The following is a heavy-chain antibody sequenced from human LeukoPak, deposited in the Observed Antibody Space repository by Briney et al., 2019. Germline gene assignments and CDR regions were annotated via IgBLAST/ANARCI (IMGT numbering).Heavy chain of an antibody. Sequence: GESLKISCKGSGYSFTSYWIGWVRQMPGKGLEWMGIIYPGDSDTRYSPSFQGQVTISADKSISTAYLQWSSLKASDTAIYYCARPRYDILTGYYYYYDMDVWGQGTTVIVSS. CDR1: GYSFTSYW. CDR2: IYPGDSDT. J-gene: IGHJ6*02. CDR3: ARPRYDILTGYYYYYDMDV. D-gene: IGHD3-9*01. V-gene: IGHV5-51*01.